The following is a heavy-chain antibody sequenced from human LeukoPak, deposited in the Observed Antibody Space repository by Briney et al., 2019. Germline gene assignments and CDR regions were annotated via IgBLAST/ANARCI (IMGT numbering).Heavy chain of an antibody. CDR3: ARGGYYYDSSGYSIATEYFQH. CDR2: ISGSGGST. V-gene: IGHV3-23*01. D-gene: IGHD3-22*01. J-gene: IGHJ1*01. CDR1: GFTFSSYA. Sequence: GGSLRLSCAASGFTFSSYAMSWVRQAPGKGLEWVSAISGSGGSTYYADSVKGRFTISRDNSKNTLYLQMNSLRAEDTAVYYCARGGYYYDSSGYSIATEYFQHWGQGTLVTVSS.